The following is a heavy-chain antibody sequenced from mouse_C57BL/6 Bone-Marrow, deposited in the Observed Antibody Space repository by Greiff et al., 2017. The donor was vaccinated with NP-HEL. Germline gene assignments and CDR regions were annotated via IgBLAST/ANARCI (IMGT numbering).Heavy chain of an antibody. J-gene: IGHJ1*03. V-gene: IGHV1-18*01. D-gene: IGHD2-4*01. CDR2: INPNNGGT. Sequence: EVQLQESGPELVKPGASVKIPCKASGYTFTDYNMDWVKQSHGKSLEWIGDINPNNGGTIYNQKFKGKATLTVDKSSSTAYMELRSLTSEDTAVYYCAREGGYYDYWYFDVWGTGTTVTVSS. CDR3: AREGGYYDYWYFDV. CDR1: GYTFTDYN.